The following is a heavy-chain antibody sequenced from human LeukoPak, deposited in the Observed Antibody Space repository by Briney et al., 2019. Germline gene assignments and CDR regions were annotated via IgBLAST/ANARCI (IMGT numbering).Heavy chain of an antibody. CDR2: IKQDGSDK. J-gene: IGHJ4*02. V-gene: IGHV3-7*01. Sequence: QPGGSLRLSCAASGFTFSTYWMSWVRQAPGKGLEWVANIKQDGSDKYCVDSVKGRFTISRDNAKNSLFLQMNSLRAEDTAVYYCARVRCSSNSCFPDYWGQGTLVTVSS. CDR3: ARVRCSSNSCFPDY. CDR1: GFTFSTYW. D-gene: IGHD2-2*01.